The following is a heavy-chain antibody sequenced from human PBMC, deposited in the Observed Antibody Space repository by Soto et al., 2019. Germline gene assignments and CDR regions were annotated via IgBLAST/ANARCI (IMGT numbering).Heavy chain of an antibody. V-gene: IGHV3-30-3*01. CDR2: ISYDGGSK. Sequence: QVQLVESGGGVARPGRYLTLSCAASGFTFNPYAMHWVRLPPGKGLEWVAAISYDGGSKYYADAVRDRFTISRDDSKSTLYLQMNSLRREDAAVYYGAGTEWFSKYWYTDWGQGTMVTIPS. D-gene: IGHD2-8*02. CDR3: AGTEWFSKYWYTD. J-gene: IGHJ4*02. CDR1: GFTFNPYA.